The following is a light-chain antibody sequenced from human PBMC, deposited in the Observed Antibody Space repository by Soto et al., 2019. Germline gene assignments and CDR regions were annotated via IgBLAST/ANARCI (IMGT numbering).Light chain of an antibody. CDR3: SSYTTISTYV. Sequence: QSALTQPASVSGSPGQSITISCTGTSSDVGGYNYVSWYQQHPGKAPKLMIYDVRNRPSGVSNRFSGSKSVNTASLTISGLQDEDEAASYCSSYTTISTYVFGTGTKLTVL. J-gene: IGLJ1*01. CDR2: DVR. CDR1: SSDVGGYNY. V-gene: IGLV2-14*01.